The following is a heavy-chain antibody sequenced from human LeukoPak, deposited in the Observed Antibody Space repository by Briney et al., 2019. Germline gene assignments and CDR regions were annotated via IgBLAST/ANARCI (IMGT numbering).Heavy chain of an antibody. CDR1: GFTFSSYA. Sequence: GGSLRLSCAASGFTFSSYAMSWVRQAPGKGLEWVSAISGSGGSTYYADSVKGRFTISRDNSKNTLYLQMNSLRAEDTAVYYCAKDSSIQLWLLDYFDYWGQGTLVTVSS. J-gene: IGHJ4*02. V-gene: IGHV3-23*01. D-gene: IGHD5-18*01. CDR2: ISGSGGST. CDR3: AKDSSIQLWLLDYFDY.